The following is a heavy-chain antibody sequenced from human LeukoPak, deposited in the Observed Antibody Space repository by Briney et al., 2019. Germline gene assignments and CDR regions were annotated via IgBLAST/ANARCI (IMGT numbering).Heavy chain of an antibody. V-gene: IGHV1-2*02. D-gene: IGHD1-7*01. CDR2: INPNSGGT. CDR1: GYTFTGYY. CDR3: ARVFNWNFDWFDL. J-gene: IGHJ5*02. Sequence: ASVKVSCKASGYTFTGYYMHWVRQAPGQGLEWMGWINPNSGGTNYAQKFQGRVTMTRDTSISTAYMELSRLRSDDTAVYYCARVFNWNFDWFDLWGQGTLVSVSS.